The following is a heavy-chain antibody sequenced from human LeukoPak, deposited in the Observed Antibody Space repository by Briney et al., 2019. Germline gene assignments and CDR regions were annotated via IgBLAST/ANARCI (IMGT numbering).Heavy chain of an antibody. J-gene: IGHJ4*02. D-gene: IGHD5-12*01. CDR1: GGSISSSNYY. V-gene: IGHV4-39*07. Sequence: SETLSLTCTVSGGSISSSNYYWGWIRQPPGKGLEWIGYIFNSGSTYYNPSLKSRVTILVDTSKNQFSLKLSSVTAADTAVYYCARDRHKLVDIVAGILDYWGQGTLVTVSS. CDR2: IFNSGST. CDR3: ARDRHKLVDIVAGILDY.